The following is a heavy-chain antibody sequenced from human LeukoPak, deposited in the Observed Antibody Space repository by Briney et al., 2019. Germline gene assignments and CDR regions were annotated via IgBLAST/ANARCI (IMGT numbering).Heavy chain of an antibody. J-gene: IGHJ4*02. D-gene: IGHD3/OR15-3a*01. CDR2: IYYSGNT. CDR3: ARQTGSGLFILP. CDR1: GGSISSSNSY. Sequence: PSETLSLTCTVSGGSISSSNSYWGWLRQPPGKGLEWIGSIYYSGNTYYNASLKSQVSISIDTSKNQFSLRLTSVTAADTAVYYCARQTGSGLFILPGGQGTLVTVSS. V-gene: IGHV4-39*01.